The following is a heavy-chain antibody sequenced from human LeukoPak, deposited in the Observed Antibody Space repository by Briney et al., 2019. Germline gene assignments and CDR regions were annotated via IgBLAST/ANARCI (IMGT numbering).Heavy chain of an antibody. CDR1: GFTFSSYR. Sequence: RGSLRLSCAASGFTFSSYRMNWVRQAPGKRLEWVSSISSRSSYIYYADSVKGRFTISRDNAQNSLYLQMNSLRAEDTAVYYCARDFLSDENQLRLAAPFDYWGQGTLVTVSS. V-gene: IGHV3-21*01. J-gene: IGHJ4*02. CDR2: ISSRSSYI. D-gene: IGHD2-2*01. CDR3: ARDFLSDENQLRLAAPFDY.